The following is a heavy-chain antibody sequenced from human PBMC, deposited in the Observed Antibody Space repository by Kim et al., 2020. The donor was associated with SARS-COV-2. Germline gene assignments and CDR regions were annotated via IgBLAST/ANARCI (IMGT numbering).Heavy chain of an antibody. Sequence: SETLSLTCTVSGGSVNTGDQHWCWIRQPAGRGLEWIGRIYTTGRTNYNPSLSSRVTISLDSSKNEFSLKLTSVTAADTAVYYCARDGPYYYGSGNSFDYGMYVWGQGTTVNVSS. CDR2: IYTTGRT. J-gene: IGHJ6*02. CDR1: GGSVNTGDQH. V-gene: IGHV4-61*02. D-gene: IGHD3-10*01. CDR3: ARDGPYYYGSGNSFDYGMYV.